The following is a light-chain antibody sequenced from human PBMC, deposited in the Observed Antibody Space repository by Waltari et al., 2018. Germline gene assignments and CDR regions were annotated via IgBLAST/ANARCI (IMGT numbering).Light chain of an antibody. CDR3: QHHYNWPLT. J-gene: IGKJ4*01. CDR1: QSVGTY. CDR2: DAS. V-gene: IGKV3-11*01. Sequence: EVVLTQSPATLSLSPGERATVSCRASQSVGTYLAWYQQRHGQAPRPLIYDASNSATGIPARFSGSGSGTDFTLTISSLEREDFAVYYCQHHYNWPLTFGGGTKVEIK.